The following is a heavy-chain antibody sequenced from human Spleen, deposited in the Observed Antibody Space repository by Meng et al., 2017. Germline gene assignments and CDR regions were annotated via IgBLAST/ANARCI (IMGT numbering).Heavy chain of an antibody. V-gene: IGHV3-9*01. J-gene: IGHJ4*02. CDR3: AKFGLNDY. CDR1: GFTFDDYA. Sequence: SLKISCVASGFTFDDYAMHWVRQAPGKGLEWVSGLSWNSGYIGYADSVKGRFTISRDNAKNSLYLQMNSLRAEDTALYYCAKFGLNDYWGQGTLVTVSS. CDR2: LSWNSGYI. D-gene: IGHD3-16*01.